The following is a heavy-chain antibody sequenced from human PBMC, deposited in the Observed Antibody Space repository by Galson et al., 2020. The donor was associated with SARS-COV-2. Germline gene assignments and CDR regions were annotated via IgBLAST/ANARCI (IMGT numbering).Heavy chain of an antibody. Sequence: ASVKVSCKASGYTFTGYYMHWVRQAPGQGLEWMGRINPNSGGTNYAQKFQGRVTMTRDTSISTAYMELSRLRSDDTAVYYCARDHGPYCGGDCRPSHDAFDIWGQGTMVTVSS. V-gene: IGHV1-2*06. CDR1: GYTFTGYY. J-gene: IGHJ3*02. CDR3: ARDHGPYCGGDCRPSHDAFDI. CDR2: INPNSGGT. D-gene: IGHD2-21*02.